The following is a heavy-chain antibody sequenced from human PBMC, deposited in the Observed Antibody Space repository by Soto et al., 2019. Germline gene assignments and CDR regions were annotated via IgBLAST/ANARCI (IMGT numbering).Heavy chain of an antibody. D-gene: IGHD2-2*01. J-gene: IGHJ6*02. V-gene: IGHV3-23*01. CDR2: ISGSGGST. CDR1: GFTFSSYA. Sequence: GGSLRLSCAASGFTFSSYAMSWVRQAPGKGLEWVSAISGSGGSTYYADSVKGRFTISRDNSKNTLYLQMNSLRAEDTAVYYCAKGGAPIVAVPAEIEYYYYGMDVWGQGTTVTVYS. CDR3: AKGGAPIVAVPAEIEYYYYGMDV.